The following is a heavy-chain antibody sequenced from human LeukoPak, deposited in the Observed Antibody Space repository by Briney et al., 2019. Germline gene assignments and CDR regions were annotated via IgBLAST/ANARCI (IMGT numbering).Heavy chain of an antibody. CDR3: AREIRYGSGSYYINYYYHMDV. V-gene: IGHV4-4*07. D-gene: IGHD3-10*01. CDR1: GGSISGYY. J-gene: IGHJ6*03. Sequence: SETLSLTCTVSGGSISGYYWSWIRQPAGKGLEWIGRIYTSGNTNYNPSLKSRVTMSVDTSKNEFSLKLSSVTAADTAVYYCAREIRYGSGSYYINYYYHMDVWDKGTTVTVSS. CDR2: IYTSGNT.